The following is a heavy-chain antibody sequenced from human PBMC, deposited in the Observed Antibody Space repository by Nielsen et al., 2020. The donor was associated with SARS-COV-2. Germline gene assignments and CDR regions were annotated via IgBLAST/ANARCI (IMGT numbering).Heavy chain of an antibody. V-gene: IGHV3-23*01. D-gene: IGHD3-3*01. CDR2: IRGSGGST. Sequence: WIRQPPGKGLEWVSAIRGSGGSTYYADSVKGRFTISRDNSKNTLYLQMNSLRAEDTAVYYCARDQMEIFGVVNYYYYGMDVWGQGTTVTVSS. CDR3: ARDQMEIFGVVNYYYYGMDV. J-gene: IGHJ6*02.